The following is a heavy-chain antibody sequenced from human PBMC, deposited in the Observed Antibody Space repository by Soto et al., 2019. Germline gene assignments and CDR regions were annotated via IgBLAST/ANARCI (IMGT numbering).Heavy chain of an antibody. CDR2: ISAYNGNT. CDR1: GYTFTSYG. Sequence: ASVKVSCKASGYTFTSYGISWVRQAPGQGLEWMGWISAYNGNTNYAQKLQGRVTMTTDTSTSTAYMELRSLSSDDTAVYYCARGMANYDFWSGYYLDYWGQGTLVTVSS. CDR3: ARGMANYDFWSGYYLDY. D-gene: IGHD3-3*01. V-gene: IGHV1-18*04. J-gene: IGHJ4*02.